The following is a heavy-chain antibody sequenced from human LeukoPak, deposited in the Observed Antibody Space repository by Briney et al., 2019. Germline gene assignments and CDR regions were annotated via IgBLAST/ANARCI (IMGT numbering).Heavy chain of an antibody. D-gene: IGHD3-9*01. CDR3: ARGAYDILTGYLFDY. Sequence: GASVKVSCKASGVTFSSYAISWVRQAPGQGLEWIGGIIPIFGTANYAQKFQGRVTITADESTSTAYMELSSLRSEDTAVYYCARGAYDILTGYLFDYWGQGTLVTVSS. CDR1: GVTFSSYA. CDR2: IIPIFGTA. J-gene: IGHJ4*02. V-gene: IGHV1-69*13.